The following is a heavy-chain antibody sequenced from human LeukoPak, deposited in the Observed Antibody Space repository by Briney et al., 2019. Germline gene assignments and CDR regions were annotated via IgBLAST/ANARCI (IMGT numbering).Heavy chain of an antibody. CDR3: ARGRKSIAARFGAFDI. CDR2: INHSGST. V-gene: IGHV4-34*01. CDR1: GVSFSGYY. J-gene: IGHJ3*02. D-gene: IGHD6-6*01. Sequence: PSETLSLTCAVYGVSFSGYYWSWIRQPPGKGLEWIGEINHSGSTNYNPSLKSRVTISVDTSKNQFSLKLSSVTAADTAVYYCARGRKSIAARFGAFDIWGQGTMVTVSS.